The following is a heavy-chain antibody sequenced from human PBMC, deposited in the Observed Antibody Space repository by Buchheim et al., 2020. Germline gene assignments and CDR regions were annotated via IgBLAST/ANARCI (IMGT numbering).Heavy chain of an antibody. D-gene: IGHD1-26*01. Sequence: EVQLVESGGDLVKPGGSLRLSCAASGFTLSDAWMSWVRQAPGKGLEWVGRIKSRTDGGTTDHAAPVKGRFTISRDDSENTLYLQMNSLKTEDTAVYYCTTELSGSYYSLGYWGQGTL. J-gene: IGHJ4*02. CDR3: TTELSGSYYSLGY. CDR1: GFTLSDAW. V-gene: IGHV3-15*01. CDR2: IKSRTDGGTT.